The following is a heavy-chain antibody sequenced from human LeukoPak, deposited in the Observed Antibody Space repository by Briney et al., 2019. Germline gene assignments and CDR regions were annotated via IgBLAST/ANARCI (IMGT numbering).Heavy chain of an antibody. Sequence: PSETLSLTCTVSGGSISSSYYWGWIRQSPGKGLEWIGSIYFSGTTYYNPSLKSRVTMSADTSKNQFSLKLNSVTAADTAVFYCARHSSAYNYGHRPFDYWGRGTLVTVSS. CDR2: IYFSGTT. CDR3: ARHSSAYNYGHRPFDY. CDR1: GGSISSSYY. J-gene: IGHJ4*02. V-gene: IGHV4-39*01. D-gene: IGHD5-24*01.